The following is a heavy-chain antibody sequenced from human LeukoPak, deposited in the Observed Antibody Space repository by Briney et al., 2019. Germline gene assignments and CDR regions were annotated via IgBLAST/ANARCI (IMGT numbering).Heavy chain of an antibody. D-gene: IGHD5-18*01. CDR1: GYTLTELS. CDR3: ARGSNSYGRPPDY. Sequence: ASVKVSCTVSGYTLTELSMHWVRQAPGQGLEWMGIINPSGGSTSYAQKFQGRVTMTRDTSTSTVYMELSRLRSEDTAVYYCARGSNSYGRPPDYWGQGTLVTVSS. V-gene: IGHV1-46*01. CDR2: INPSGGST. J-gene: IGHJ4*02.